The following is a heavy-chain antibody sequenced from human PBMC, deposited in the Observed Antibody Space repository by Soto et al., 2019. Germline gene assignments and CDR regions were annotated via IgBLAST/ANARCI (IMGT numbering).Heavy chain of an antibody. V-gene: IGHV3-33*01. CDR3: ARGRASLAELVGRYYYYGMDV. CDR1: GFTFSSYG. J-gene: IGHJ6*02. CDR2: IWYDGSNK. Sequence: QVQLVESGGGVVQPGRSLRLSCAASGFTFSSYGMHWVRQAPGKGLEGVAVIWYDGSNKYYADSVKGRFTISRDNSKNTLALQMNSLRAEDTAVYYCARGRASLAELVGRYYYYGMDVWGPGTTVTVSS. D-gene: IGHD6-13*01.